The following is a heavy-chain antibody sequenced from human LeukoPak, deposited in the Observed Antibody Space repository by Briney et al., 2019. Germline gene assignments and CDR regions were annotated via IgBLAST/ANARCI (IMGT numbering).Heavy chain of an antibody. J-gene: IGHJ4*02. V-gene: IGHV4-39*07. D-gene: IGHD3-9*01. CDR2: IYYSGST. CDR3: ARDPIAQRYFDWFRGGYFDY. CDR1: GGSISSSSYY. Sequence: SETLSLTCTVSGGSISSSSYYWGWIRQPPGKGLEWIGSIYYSGSTYYNPSLKSRVTISVDTPKNQFSLKLSSVTAADTAVYYCARDPIAQRYFDWFRGGYFDYWGQGTLVTVFS.